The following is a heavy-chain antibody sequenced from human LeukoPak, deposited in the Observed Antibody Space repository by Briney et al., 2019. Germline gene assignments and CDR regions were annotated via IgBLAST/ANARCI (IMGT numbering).Heavy chain of an antibody. CDR2: IYTSGST. CDR3: ARGPLVLEGWFDP. CDR1: GGSISSGSYY. V-gene: IGHV4-61*02. J-gene: IGHJ5*02. D-gene: IGHD3-3*01. Sequence: PSQTLSLTCTVSGGSISSGSYYWSWIRQPAGKGLEWIGRIYTSGSTNYNPSLKSRVAISVDTSKNQFSLKLSPVTAADTAVYYCARGPLVLEGWFDPWGQGTLVTVSS.